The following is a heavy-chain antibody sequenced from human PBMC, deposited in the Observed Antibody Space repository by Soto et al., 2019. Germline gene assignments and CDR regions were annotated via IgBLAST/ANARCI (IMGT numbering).Heavy chain of an antibody. CDR2: IYYSGST. CDR1: GGSISSSSYY. V-gene: IGHV4-39*01. CDR3: ARLTLYYDFWSGPDY. Sequence: QLQLQESGPGLVKPSETLSLTCTVSGGSISSSSYYWGWIRQPPGKGLEWIGSIYYSGSTYYNPSLKSRVTISVDTSKNQFSLKLSSVTAADTAVYYCARLTLYYDFWSGPDYWGQGTLVTVSS. J-gene: IGHJ4*02. D-gene: IGHD3-3*01.